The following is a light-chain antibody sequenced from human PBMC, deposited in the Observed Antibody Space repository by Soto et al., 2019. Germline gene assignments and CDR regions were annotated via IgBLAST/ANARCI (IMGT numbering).Light chain of an antibody. Sequence: EIVLTQSPATLSVSPGERATLSCRASQSVSGHLDWYQQKPGQAPRLLIYDASTRATGIPARFSGSGSGAEFTLTISSLQSEDFAVYYCQQYNNGPPDTFGQGTKLEIK. CDR2: DAS. CDR1: QSVSGH. J-gene: IGKJ2*01. CDR3: QQYNNGPPDT. V-gene: IGKV3-15*01.